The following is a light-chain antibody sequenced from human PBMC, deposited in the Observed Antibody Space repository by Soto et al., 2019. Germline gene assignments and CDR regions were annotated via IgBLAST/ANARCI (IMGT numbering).Light chain of an antibody. V-gene: IGKV3-20*01. Sequence: ELVLTQSPGTLSLSPGERATLSCRASQSVSSSYLAWYQQKPGQAPRLLIYGASSRATGIPDRFSGSGSETDFTLTISRLEPEDVAVYYCQQYGSSSWTFGQGTKVEIK. CDR2: GAS. J-gene: IGKJ1*01. CDR3: QQYGSSSWT. CDR1: QSVSSSY.